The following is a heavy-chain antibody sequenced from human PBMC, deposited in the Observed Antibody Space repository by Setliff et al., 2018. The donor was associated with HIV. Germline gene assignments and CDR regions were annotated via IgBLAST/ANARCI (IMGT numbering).Heavy chain of an antibody. CDR1: GFTFNTYG. V-gene: IGHV3-23*01. D-gene: IGHD3-10*01. CDR3: AKHPRYYDSGSRYFDY. Sequence: PGGSLRLSCSASGFTFNTYGMSWVRQAPGKGLEWVSGISDSGDKTYYADFVKGRFTIARDNSWNTLYLQINSLGAEDTAVYFCAKHPRYYDSGSRYFDYWGQGTLVTVSS. J-gene: IGHJ4*02. CDR2: ISDSGDKT.